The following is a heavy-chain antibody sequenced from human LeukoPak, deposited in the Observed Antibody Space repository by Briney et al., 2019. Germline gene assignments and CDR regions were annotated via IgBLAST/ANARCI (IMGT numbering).Heavy chain of an antibody. CDR3: AHKGRGAGSYNV. Sequence: SGPTLVNPTQTLTLTCTFSGFSLSTTGVGVAWIRQPPGKALEWLAVHYWNNDKSYSPSLKNRLTITKDTSKNQVVLILTNMDPVDTATYYCAHKGRGAGSYNVWGQGTLVTVSS. V-gene: IGHV2-5*01. CDR1: GFSLSTTGVG. D-gene: IGHD3-10*01. CDR2: HYWNNDK. J-gene: IGHJ4*01.